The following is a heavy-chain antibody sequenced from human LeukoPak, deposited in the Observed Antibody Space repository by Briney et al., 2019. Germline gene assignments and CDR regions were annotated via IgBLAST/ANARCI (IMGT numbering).Heavy chain of an antibody. CDR2: ITWNGGST. CDR3: ARGIDDGDNWLDP. J-gene: IGHJ5*02. Sequence: GGSLRLSCAASGFTFDDYGMSWVRHAPGKGLEWVSGITWNGGSTGYADSVKGRFTISRDNAKNSLYLQMNSLRAEDSALYYCARGIDDGDNWLDPWGQGTLVTVSS. V-gene: IGHV3-20*04. D-gene: IGHD1-1*01. CDR1: GFTFDDYG.